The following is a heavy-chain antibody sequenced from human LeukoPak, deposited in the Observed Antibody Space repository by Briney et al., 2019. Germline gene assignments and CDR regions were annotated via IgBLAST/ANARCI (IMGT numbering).Heavy chain of an antibody. CDR1: GYTFTSYG. V-gene: IGHV1-18*01. Sequence: ASVKVSCKASGYTFTSYGISWVRQAPAQGLEWMGWIGAYNGNAHYAQKLQGRVTMTTDTSTSTVYMELRSLRSDDTAVYYCARGSPPRRNYDSRGYYSYYFDYWGQGTLVTVST. J-gene: IGHJ4*02. CDR3: ARGSPPRRNYDSRGYYSYYFDY. D-gene: IGHD3-22*01. CDR2: IGAYNGNA.